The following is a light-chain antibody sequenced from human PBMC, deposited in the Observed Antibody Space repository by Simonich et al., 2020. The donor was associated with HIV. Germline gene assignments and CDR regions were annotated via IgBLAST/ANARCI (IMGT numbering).Light chain of an antibody. CDR3: CSYAHTMV. Sequence: QSALTQPASVSGSPGQSITISCTGTSSNIGSYNLVSWYQQHPGKTPKLMIYEGSKRPSGVSNRFSGSKSGNTASLTISGLQAEDEADYYCCSYAHTMVFGGGTKLTVL. CDR1: SSNIGSYNL. J-gene: IGLJ3*02. CDR2: EGS. V-gene: IGLV2-23*01.